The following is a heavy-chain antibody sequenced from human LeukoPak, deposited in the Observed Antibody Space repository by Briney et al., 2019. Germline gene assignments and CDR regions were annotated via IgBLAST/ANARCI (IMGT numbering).Heavy chain of an antibody. V-gene: IGHV5-10-1*01. CDR3: ASEQTYYDILTGYYIGY. J-gene: IGHJ4*02. CDR1: GYSFTSYW. Sequence: PGESLKISCKGSGYSFTSYWISWVRQMPGKGLEWMGRIDPSDSYTNYSPSFQGHVTISADESISTAYLQWSSLKASDTAMYYCASEQTYYDILTGYYIGYWGQGTLVTVSS. D-gene: IGHD3-9*01. CDR2: IDPSDSYT.